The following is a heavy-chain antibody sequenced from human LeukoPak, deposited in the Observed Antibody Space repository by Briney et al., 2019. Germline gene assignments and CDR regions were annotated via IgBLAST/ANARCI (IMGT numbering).Heavy chain of an antibody. CDR3: ATEKDLLLDS. Sequence: GASVKVSCKVSGHTLTELSMHWVRQAPGEGLEWMGSFDPEVGERIYAQKFQGRVTMTEDTSTDTAYLELSSLRSEDTAVYFCATEKDLLLDSWGQGTQVTVSS. V-gene: IGHV1-24*01. CDR2: FDPEVGER. CDR1: GHTLTELS. D-gene: IGHD1-26*01. J-gene: IGHJ5*01.